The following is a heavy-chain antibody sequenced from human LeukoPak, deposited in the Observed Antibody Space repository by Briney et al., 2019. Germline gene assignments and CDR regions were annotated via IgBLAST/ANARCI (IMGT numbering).Heavy chain of an antibody. CDR3: ARYITPFNNPPTGIDY. D-gene: IGHD1-14*01. J-gene: IGHJ4*02. Sequence: GGSLRLSCAASGFTFSSYSMNWVRQAPGKGLEWVSSISSSSSYIYNADSVKGRFTISRDNAKNSLYLQMNRLRAEDTAVYYGARYITPFNNPPTGIDYWGQGTLVTVSS. V-gene: IGHV3-21*01. CDR2: ISSSSSYI. CDR1: GFTFSSYS.